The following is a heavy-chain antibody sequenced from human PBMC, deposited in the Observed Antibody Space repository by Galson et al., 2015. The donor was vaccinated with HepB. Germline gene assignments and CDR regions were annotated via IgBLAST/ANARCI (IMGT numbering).Heavy chain of an antibody. CDR3: AKEYNSVWFDP. J-gene: IGHJ5*02. CDR1: GFTFSSYG. CDR2: ITYDGSNK. D-gene: IGHD1-20*01. V-gene: IGHV3-30*18. Sequence: SLRLSCAASGFTFSSYGVHWVRQAPGKGLEWVAVITYDGSNKYYADSVKGRFTISRDDSKNTLYLQMSSLRAEDTAVYYCAKEYNSVWFDPWGQRTLVTVSS.